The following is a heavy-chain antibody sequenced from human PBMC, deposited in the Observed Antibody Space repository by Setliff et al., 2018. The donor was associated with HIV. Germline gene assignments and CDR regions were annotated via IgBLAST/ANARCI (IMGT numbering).Heavy chain of an antibody. Sequence: ASVKVSCKASGYTFTGYYMHWVRQAPGQGLEWMGWINPNSGDTNYAQKFRGRVTMTTDTSISTAYMELSRLRSDDTAVYYCARDQITVKTRIFDHWGQGTLVTVSS. CDR1: GYTFTGYY. CDR3: ARDQITVKTRIFDH. J-gene: IGHJ4*02. V-gene: IGHV1-2*02. CDR2: INPNSGDT. D-gene: IGHD4-17*01.